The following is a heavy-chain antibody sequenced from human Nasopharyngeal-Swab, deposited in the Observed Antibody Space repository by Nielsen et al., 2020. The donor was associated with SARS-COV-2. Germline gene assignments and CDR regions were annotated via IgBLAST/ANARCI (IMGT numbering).Heavy chain of an antibody. D-gene: IGHD6-13*01. CDR3: TRKSIAAAGRWVDY. CDR2: INAGNGNT. V-gene: IGHV1-3*01. Sequence: WVRQAPGQRLEWMGGINAGNGNTKYSQKFQGRVTITRDTSASTAYMELSSLRSEDTAVYYCTRKSIAAAGRWVDYWGQGTLVTVSS. J-gene: IGHJ4*02.